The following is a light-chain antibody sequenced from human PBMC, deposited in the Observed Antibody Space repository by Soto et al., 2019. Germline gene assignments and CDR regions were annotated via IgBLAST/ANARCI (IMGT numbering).Light chain of an antibody. CDR3: SSYKSSSTLPYV. J-gene: IGLJ1*01. CDR2: DVN. V-gene: IGLV2-14*01. Sequence: QSALTQPASVSGSPGQSITISCTGTGGEVGGYTLVSWYQQYPDKAPKLMIFDVNTRPSGVSNRFSGSKSGNTASLTISGLQAEDEADYYCSSYKSSSTLPYVFGTGTKLTVL. CDR1: GGEVGGYTL.